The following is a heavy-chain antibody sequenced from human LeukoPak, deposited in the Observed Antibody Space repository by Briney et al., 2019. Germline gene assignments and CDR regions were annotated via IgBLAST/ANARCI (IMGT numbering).Heavy chain of an antibody. V-gene: IGHV3-53*01. CDR1: GFAVSTNY. D-gene: IGHD6-19*01. Sequence: GGSLRLSCAASGFAVSTNYMSWVRQAPGKGLEWVSVIYSGGNTDYADSVKGRFTISRDNSKNTLYLQMNSLRAEDTAVYYCARWYSSGWYSDYWGQGTLVTVSS. CDR3: ARWYSSGWYSDY. CDR2: IYSGGNT. J-gene: IGHJ4*02.